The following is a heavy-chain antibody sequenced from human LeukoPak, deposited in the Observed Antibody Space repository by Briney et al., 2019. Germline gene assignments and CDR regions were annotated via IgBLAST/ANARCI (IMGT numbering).Heavy chain of an antibody. Sequence: SQTLSLTCTVSGGSISSGDYYWSWIRQPPGKGLEWIGYIYYSGSTYYNPSLKSRVTISVDTSKNQFSLKLSSVTAADTAVYYCARENYDFWSGYPYNWFDPWGQGTLVTVSS. D-gene: IGHD3-3*01. V-gene: IGHV4-30-4*08. CDR2: IYYSGST. CDR3: ARENYDFWSGYPYNWFDP. CDR1: GGSISSGDYY. J-gene: IGHJ5*02.